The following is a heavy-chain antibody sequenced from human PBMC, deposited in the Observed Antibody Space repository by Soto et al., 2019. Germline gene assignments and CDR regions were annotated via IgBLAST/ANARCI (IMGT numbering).Heavy chain of an antibody. V-gene: IGHV1-8*01. CDR3: ARGRDIVLVPPGISFDY. CDR2: MNPNSGKT. J-gene: IGHJ4*02. D-gene: IGHD2-2*01. CDR1: GYTFTSYE. Sequence: QVQLVQSGAEVKKPGASVKVSCKASGYTFTSYEINWVRQAPGQGLEWMGWMNPNSGKTGYGQKFQGRVTMTRDISQNTFYMELRSLGSEDAAVYFCARGRDIVLVPPGISFDYWGQGTLVTVSS.